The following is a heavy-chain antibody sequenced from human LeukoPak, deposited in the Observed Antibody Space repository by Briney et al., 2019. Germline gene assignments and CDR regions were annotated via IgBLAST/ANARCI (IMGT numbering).Heavy chain of an antibody. Sequence: ASVKVSCKASGYTFTDYYMHWVQQAPGKGLEWMGRVDPEDGETIYAEKFQGRVTITADTSTDTAYMELSSLRSEDTAVYYCATWSSSWYFDYWGQGTLVTVSS. CDR2: VDPEDGET. D-gene: IGHD6-13*01. CDR3: ATWSSSWYFDY. CDR1: GYTFTDYY. V-gene: IGHV1-69-2*01. J-gene: IGHJ4*02.